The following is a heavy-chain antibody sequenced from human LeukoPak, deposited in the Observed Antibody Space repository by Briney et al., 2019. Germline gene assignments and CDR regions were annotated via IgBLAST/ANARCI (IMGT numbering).Heavy chain of an antibody. V-gene: IGHV3-9*01. CDR3: AKDLGSAITSALVLDV. D-gene: IGHD2-15*01. Sequence: GESLRLSCTVSGFSFDDYAMHWVRQAPGKGLEWVSGITWNRDKIGYGDSVKGRFTISRDNVKNVLYLQMNSLRPEDTALYYCAKDLGSAITSALVLDVWGQGTTVIVSS. CDR2: ITWNRDKI. J-gene: IGHJ6*02. CDR1: GFSFDDYA.